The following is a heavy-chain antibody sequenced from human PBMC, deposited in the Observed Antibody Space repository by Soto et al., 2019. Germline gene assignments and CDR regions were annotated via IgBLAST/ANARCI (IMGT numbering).Heavy chain of an antibody. Sequence: QITLKESGPTMVKPTQTLTLTCTFSGFSLTTSGVGVGWIRQPPGKAREWLAVIYWDDGKLYNPSLENRLSVTKDTSKNQFVLIMTNMDPLDSGTYYSACRFEGRDFSSAFKYWGQGALVNVSS. CDR2: IYWDDGK. J-gene: IGHJ4*02. V-gene: IGHV2-5*02. CDR1: GFSLTTSGVG. CDR3: ACRFEGRDFSSAFKY. D-gene: IGHD2-21*01.